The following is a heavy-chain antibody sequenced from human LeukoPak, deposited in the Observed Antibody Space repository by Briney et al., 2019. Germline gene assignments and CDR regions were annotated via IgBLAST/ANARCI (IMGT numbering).Heavy chain of an antibody. D-gene: IGHD4-17*01. CDR3: ARDRFTVTNLLDY. CDR2: IYYSGST. V-gene: IGHV4-59*01. J-gene: IGHJ4*02. Sequence: NASETLSLTCTVSGGSISSYYWSWIRQPPGKGLEWIGYIYYSGSTNYNPSLKSRVTISVDTSKNQFSLKLRSVTAADTAVYYCARDRFTVTNLLDYWGQGTLVTVSS. CDR1: GGSISSYY.